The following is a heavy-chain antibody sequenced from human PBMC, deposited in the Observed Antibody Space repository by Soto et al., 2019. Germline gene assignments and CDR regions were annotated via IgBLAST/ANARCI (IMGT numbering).Heavy chain of an antibody. V-gene: IGHV3-33*01. CDR3: AREPSSGYFDY. Sequence: QVQLVESGGGVVQPGRSLRLSCAASGFTFSSYGMHWVRQAPGKGLEWVAVIWYDGSKKYYVDSVKGRLTISRDNSKNTLYLQMNSLRAEDTAVYCCAREPSSGYFDYWGQGTLVTVSS. CDR2: IWYDGSKK. D-gene: IGHD3-22*01. CDR1: GFTFSSYG. J-gene: IGHJ4*02.